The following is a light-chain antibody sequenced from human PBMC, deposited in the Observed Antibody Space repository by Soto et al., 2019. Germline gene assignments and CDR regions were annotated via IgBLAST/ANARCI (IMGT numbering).Light chain of an antibody. CDR2: TSN. CDR3: AAWDDSLNVVV. CDR1: SSNIGTNT. J-gene: IGLJ2*01. Sequence: QSVLTQPPSASGTPGQTVTISCSGSSSNIGTNTLNWYQQLPGTAPRLLISTSNQRPSGVRDRFSGSKSGTSASLAISGLQSDDEAEYYCAAWDDSLNVVVFGGGTKLTVL. V-gene: IGLV1-44*01.